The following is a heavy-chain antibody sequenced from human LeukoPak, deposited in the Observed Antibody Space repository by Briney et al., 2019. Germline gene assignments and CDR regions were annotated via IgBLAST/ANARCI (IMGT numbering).Heavy chain of an antibody. V-gene: IGHV3-48*02. CDR3: ASSRAVAGIAPLGY. Sequence: SGGSLRLSCAASGFTFSIYSMNWVRQAPGKGLEWVSYISSSSSTIYYADSVKGRFTISRDNAKNSLYLQMNSLRDEDTAVYYCASSRAVAGIAPLGYWGQGTLVTVSS. J-gene: IGHJ4*02. D-gene: IGHD6-19*01. CDR2: ISSSSSTI. CDR1: GFTFSIYS.